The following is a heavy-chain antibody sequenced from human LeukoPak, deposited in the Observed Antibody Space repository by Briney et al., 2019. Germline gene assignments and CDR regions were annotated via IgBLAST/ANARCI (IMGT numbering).Heavy chain of an antibody. CDR1: GFTFSSYS. CDR2: ISSSSSYI. J-gene: IGHJ4*02. V-gene: IGHV3-21*01. Sequence: PGGSLRLSCAASGFTFSSYSMNWVRQAPGKGLEWVSSISSSSSYIYYADSVKGRFTISRDNAKNSLYLQMNSLRAEDTAVYYCARSGYDSYYFDYWGQGTLVTVSS. D-gene: IGHD5-12*01. CDR3: ARSGYDSYYFDY.